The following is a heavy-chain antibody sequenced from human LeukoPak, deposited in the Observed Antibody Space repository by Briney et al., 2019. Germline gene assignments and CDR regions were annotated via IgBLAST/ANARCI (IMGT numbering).Heavy chain of an antibody. V-gene: IGHV4-59*01. CDR2: IYHSGST. CDR1: GGSISTYY. D-gene: IGHD6-6*01. Sequence: SETLSLTCTVSGGSISTYYWNWVRQPPGKGMEWVGYIYHSGSTNYNPSLQSRVTISVDTSKNQFSLNLNSVTAADTAVYYCARGGAARLHFQNWGQGTLVTVSS. J-gene: IGHJ1*01. CDR3: ARGGAARLHFQN.